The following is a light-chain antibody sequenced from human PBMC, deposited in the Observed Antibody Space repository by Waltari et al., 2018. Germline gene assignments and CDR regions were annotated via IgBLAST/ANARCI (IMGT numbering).Light chain of an antibody. Sequence: QSVLTQPPSVSGAPGQRVTISCTGSSSNIGAGYAVHWYQQLPGTAPKLLIYGNTNRPSGVPVRFSGSKSGTSASLASTGLQAEDEADYYCQCYDSSLSGSVFGGGTKLTVL. V-gene: IGLV1-40*01. J-gene: IGLJ3*02. CDR1: SSNIGAGYA. CDR3: QCYDSSLSGSV. CDR2: GNT.